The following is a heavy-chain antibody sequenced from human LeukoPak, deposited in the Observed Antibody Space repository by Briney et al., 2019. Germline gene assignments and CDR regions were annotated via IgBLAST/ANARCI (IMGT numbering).Heavy chain of an antibody. D-gene: IGHD6-13*01. CDR3: GRETAPAGTRAVDY. CDR1: GFTFSSYW. J-gene: IGHJ4*02. Sequence: GGSLRLSCAASGFTFSSYWVHWVRQAPGKGLVWVSRINADGSSTSYAGSVKGRFTISRDNAKNTLYLQMDSLRAEDTAVYYCGRETAPAGTRAVDYWGQGTLVTVSS. CDR2: INADGSST. V-gene: IGHV3-74*01.